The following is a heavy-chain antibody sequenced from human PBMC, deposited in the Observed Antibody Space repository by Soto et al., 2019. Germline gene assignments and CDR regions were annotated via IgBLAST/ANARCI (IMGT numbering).Heavy chain of an antibody. J-gene: IGHJ6*02. V-gene: IGHV2-5*02. CDR1: GFSLSTSGVG. CDR3: THHGYYSYGMDV. Sequence: QITLKESGPTLVKPTQTLPLTCTFSGFSLSTSGVGVGWIRQPPGKALELLPLIFWDDDKRYSPSLKSRLSITKGTSKNQVVLTMTNMDPVDAATYYCTHHGYYSYGMDVWGQGTTVTVAS. CDR2: IFWDDDK.